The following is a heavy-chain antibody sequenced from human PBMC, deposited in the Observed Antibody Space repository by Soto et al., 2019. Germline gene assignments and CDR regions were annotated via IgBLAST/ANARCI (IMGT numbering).Heavy chain of an antibody. Sequence: SETLSLTCAVYGGSFSDYFWTWIRQPPGKGLEWIGEINHSGSTNFNPSLKSRVAISADTSRNQFSLRVTSVTAADTAVYCCAGREFASSSFHYYYYAVDVWGQGTTVTVSS. CDR3: AGREFASSSFHYYYYAVDV. D-gene: IGHD6-6*01. V-gene: IGHV4-34*01. CDR2: INHSGST. J-gene: IGHJ6*02. CDR1: GGSFSDYF.